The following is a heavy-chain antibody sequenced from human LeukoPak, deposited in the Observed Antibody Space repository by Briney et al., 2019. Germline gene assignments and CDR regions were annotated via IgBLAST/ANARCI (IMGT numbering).Heavy chain of an antibody. J-gene: IGHJ4*02. D-gene: IGHD6-19*01. Sequence: GGSLRLSCAASGFTFGSYGMHWVRQAPGKGLGWVSYISSTSFTIYYADSVKGRFTISRDNAKNSLYLQMNSLRAEDTAIYYCARDIEVWSSSGWYGPSYFDSWGQGTLVTVSS. CDR3: ARDIEVWSSSGWYGPSYFDS. V-gene: IGHV3-48*04. CDR2: ISSTSFTI. CDR1: GFTFGSYG.